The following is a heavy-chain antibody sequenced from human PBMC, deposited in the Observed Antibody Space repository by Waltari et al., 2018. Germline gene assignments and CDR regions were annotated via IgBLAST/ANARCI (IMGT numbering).Heavy chain of an antibody. CDR3: ARSGYHDSSWYYFDY. D-gene: IGHD3-22*01. Sequence: EVQLVQSGAEVKKPGESLKISCKGSGYSFTSYWIGWVRQMPGKGLEWMGIIYPGDSDTRYSPSFQGQVTISADKSISTAYLQWSSLRSEDTAVYYCARSGYHDSSWYYFDYWGQGTLVTVSS. V-gene: IGHV5-51*03. CDR1: GYSFTSYW. J-gene: IGHJ4*02. CDR2: IYPGDSDT.